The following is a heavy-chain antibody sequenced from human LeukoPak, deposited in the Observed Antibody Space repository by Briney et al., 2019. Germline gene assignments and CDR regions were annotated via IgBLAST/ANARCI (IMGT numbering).Heavy chain of an antibody. CDR1: GFTFSSYS. CDR2: ISSSSSYI. J-gene: IGHJ5*02. CDR3: AREGGDGWFDP. D-gene: IGHD4-17*01. V-gene: IGHV3-21*01. Sequence: GGSLRLSCAASGFTFSSYSMNWVRQAPGKGREWFSSISSSSSYIYYADSVKGRFTISRDNAKNSLYLQMNSLRAEDTAVYYCAREGGDGWFDPWGQGTLVTVSS.